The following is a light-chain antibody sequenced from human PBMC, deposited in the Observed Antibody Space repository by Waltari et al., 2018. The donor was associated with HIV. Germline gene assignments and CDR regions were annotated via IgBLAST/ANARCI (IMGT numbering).Light chain of an antibody. CDR3: SSYAGTNRL. CDR1: RSDVGGYYY. V-gene: IGLV2-8*01. J-gene: IGLJ2*01. Sequence: QSALTQPPSASVSPGQSLTISCTGIRSDVGGYYYFSWYQHPPRKAPKLMIYEDNRRPSGVPDRFSGSKSGNTASLTVSGLQADDEADYYCSSYAGTNRLFGGGTKLTVL. CDR2: EDN.